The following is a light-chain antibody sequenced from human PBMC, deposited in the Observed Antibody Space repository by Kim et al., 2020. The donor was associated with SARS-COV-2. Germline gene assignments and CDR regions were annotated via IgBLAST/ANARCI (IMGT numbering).Light chain of an antibody. V-gene: IGKV3-11*01. J-gene: IGKJ1*01. CDR2: EAL. CDR3: QQRGDWPQT. Sequence: EVVLTQSPATLSLSPGERATLSCRASQSVAHYLAWYQQKPGQAARLLIYEALKRATGIPARFSGSGSGTDFTLTISSLEPEDFAVYYCQQRGDWPQTFGQGTKVDIK. CDR1: QSVAHY.